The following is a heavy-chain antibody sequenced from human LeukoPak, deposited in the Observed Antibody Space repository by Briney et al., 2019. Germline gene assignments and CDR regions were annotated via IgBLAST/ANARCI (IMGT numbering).Heavy chain of an antibody. CDR2: ITRDGEST. Sequence: GGSLRLSCAASGFTFDDYTMHWVRQAPGKGLEWLCLITRDGESTYIADSVKGRFTISRDNRKNSLYLQMNNLRTEDTALYFCANEKTMTFESWGQGTLVTVSS. D-gene: IGHD3-16*01. J-gene: IGHJ4*02. V-gene: IGHV3-43*01. CDR3: ANEKTMTFES. CDR1: GFTFDDYT.